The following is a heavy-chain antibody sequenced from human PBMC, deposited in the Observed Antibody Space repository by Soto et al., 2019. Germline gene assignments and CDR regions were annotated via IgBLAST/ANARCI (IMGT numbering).Heavy chain of an antibody. V-gene: IGHV5-51*01. Sequence: PGESLKISCKGSGYSFTIYWIGWVRQMPGKGLEWMGIIYPGDSDTRYSPSFQGQVTISADKSISTAYLQWSSLKASDTAMYYCARQNTLRYCTNGVCYPYGMDVWGQGTTVTVSS. J-gene: IGHJ6*02. D-gene: IGHD2-8*01. CDR2: IYPGDSDT. CDR1: GYSFTIYW. CDR3: ARQNTLRYCTNGVCYPYGMDV.